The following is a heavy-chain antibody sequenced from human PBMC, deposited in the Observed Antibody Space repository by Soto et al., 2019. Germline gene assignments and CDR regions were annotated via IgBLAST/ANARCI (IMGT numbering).Heavy chain of an antibody. D-gene: IGHD3-9*01. V-gene: IGHV3-30*03. Sequence: PGGSLRLSCAASGLTFSNYGMHWVRQAPGKGLEWVAHISYDGSNEHYVDSVKGRFTISRDNSKNTLYLQMTSLRAEDTAVYYCAREPTSFESGVLRYFDWSYPERAYYYYYGMDVWGQGTTVTVSS. J-gene: IGHJ6*02. CDR3: AREPTSFESGVLRYFDWSYPERAYYYYYGMDV. CDR1: GLTFSNYG. CDR2: ISYDGSNE.